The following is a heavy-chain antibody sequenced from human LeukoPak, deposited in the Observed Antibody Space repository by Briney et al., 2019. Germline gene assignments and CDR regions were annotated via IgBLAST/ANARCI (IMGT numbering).Heavy chain of an antibody. D-gene: IGHD6-19*01. V-gene: IGHV3-43*02. Sequence: GGSLRLSCVASGITFSSYAMSWVRQAPGKGLEWVSLISWNGARIHYGDSVKGRFTISRDNSKNSLYLQMNSLRTEDTALYYCVKDLVAASENVRGWYPMDYWGQGTLVTVSS. J-gene: IGHJ4*02. CDR2: ISWNGARI. CDR3: VKDLVAASENVRGWYPMDY. CDR1: GITFSSYA.